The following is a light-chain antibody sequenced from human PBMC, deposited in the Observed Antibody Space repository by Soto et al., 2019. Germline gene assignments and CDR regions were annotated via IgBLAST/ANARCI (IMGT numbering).Light chain of an antibody. CDR2: GAS. CDR3: QLRRT. Sequence: EIVLTQSPGTLSLSPCERATLSCRASQSVSSTYLAWCQQKPGQAPRLLIYGASTRATGIPDRFSGTGSGTDFTLTISRLEPEDFAVYYCQLRRTFGQGTKVDIK. J-gene: IGKJ1*01. CDR1: QSVSSTY. V-gene: IGKV3-20*01.